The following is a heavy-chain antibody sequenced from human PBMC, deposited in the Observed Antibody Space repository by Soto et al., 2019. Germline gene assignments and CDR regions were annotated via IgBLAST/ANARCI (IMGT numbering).Heavy chain of an antibody. J-gene: IGHJ6*02. CDR1: GFTFSSYE. V-gene: IGHV3-48*03. D-gene: IGHD2-2*01. Sequence: GSLRLSCAASGFTFSSYEMNWVRQAPGKGLEWVSYISSSGSTIYYADSVKGRFTISRDNAKNSLYLQMNSLRAEDTAVYYCASLVGYYYGMDVWGQGTTVTVSS. CDR2: ISSSGSTI. CDR3: ASLVGYYYGMDV.